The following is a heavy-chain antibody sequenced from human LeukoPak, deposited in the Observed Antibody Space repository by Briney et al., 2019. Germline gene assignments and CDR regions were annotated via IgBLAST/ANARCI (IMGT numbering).Heavy chain of an antibody. J-gene: IGHJ4*02. CDR2: ISTYNGNT. Sequence: GASVKVPCKASGYTFTSYGSSWVRQAPGQGLEWMGWISTYNGNTHYAQKLQGRVTMTTDTSTSTAYMELRSLRSDDTAVYYCARSSLAVAGSVFDYWGQGTLVTVS. CDR1: GYTFTSYG. V-gene: IGHV1-18*01. CDR3: ARSSLAVAGSVFDY. D-gene: IGHD6-19*01.